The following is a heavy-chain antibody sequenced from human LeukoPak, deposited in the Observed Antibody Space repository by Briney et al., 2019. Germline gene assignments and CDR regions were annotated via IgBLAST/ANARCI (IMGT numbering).Heavy chain of an antibody. D-gene: IGHD6-13*01. CDR2: IIPIFGTA. CDR3: AREDRGSSSWYFMGEGWFDP. Sequence: GASVKVSCKASGGTFSSYAISWVRQALGQGLEWMGGIIPIFGTANYAQKFQGRVTITTDESTSTAYMELSSLRSEDTAVYYCAREDRGSSSWYFMGEGWFDPWGQGTLVTASS. CDR1: GGTFSSYA. J-gene: IGHJ5*02. V-gene: IGHV1-69*05.